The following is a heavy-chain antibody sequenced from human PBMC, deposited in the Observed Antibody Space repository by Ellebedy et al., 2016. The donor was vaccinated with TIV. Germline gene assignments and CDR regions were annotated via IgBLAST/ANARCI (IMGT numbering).Heavy chain of an antibody. D-gene: IGHD3-22*01. CDR2: IYYSGST. CDR1: GGSISSGSYY. Sequence: SETLSLXXTVSGGSISSGSYYWSWIRQHPGKGLEWIGYIYYSGSTYYNPSLKSRVTISVDTSKNQFSLKLSSVTAADTAVYYCARGGSYYDSSGYFTPLNFDYWGQGTLVTVSS. V-gene: IGHV4-30-4*08. J-gene: IGHJ4*02. CDR3: ARGGSYYDSSGYFTPLNFDY.